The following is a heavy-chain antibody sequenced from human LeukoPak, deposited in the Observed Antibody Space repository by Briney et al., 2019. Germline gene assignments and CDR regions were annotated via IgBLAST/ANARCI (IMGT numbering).Heavy chain of an antibody. D-gene: IGHD2-2*01. CDR3: AIGRQGYHAFDI. J-gene: IGHJ3*02. CDR2: MNPNNGNT. V-gene: IGHV1-8*01. CDR1: GYTFTSYD. Sequence: ASVNVSCKASGYTFTSYDINWVRQATGQGPEWMGWMNPNNGNTGYAQKFQGRVTMTRDTSISTAYMELSSLRSEDTAVYYCAIGRQGYHAFDIWGQGTIVTVSS.